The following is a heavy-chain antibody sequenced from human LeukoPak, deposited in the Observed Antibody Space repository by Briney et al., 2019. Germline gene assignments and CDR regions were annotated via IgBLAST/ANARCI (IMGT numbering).Heavy chain of an antibody. Sequence: SETLSLTCAVYGGSFSGYYWSWIRQPPGKGLEWIGEINHSGSTNYNPSLKSRVTISVDTSKNQFSLTLSSVTAADTAVYYCAREKRGGGEIRSSWYAYYYYMDVWGKGTTVTVSS. CDR3: AREKRGGGEIRSSWYAYYYYMDV. V-gene: IGHV4-34*01. CDR1: GGSFSGYY. J-gene: IGHJ6*03. CDR2: INHSGST. D-gene: IGHD6-13*01.